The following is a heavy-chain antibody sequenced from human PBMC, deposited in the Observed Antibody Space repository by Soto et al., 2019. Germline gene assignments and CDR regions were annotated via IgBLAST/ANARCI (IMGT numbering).Heavy chain of an antibody. J-gene: IGHJ3*02. CDR2: IYHSGNT. V-gene: IGHV4-38-2*02. CDR3: ARDRGTYCGGDCYSGSAFDI. Sequence: SETLSLTCAVSGYSISSGYYWGWIRQPPGKGLEWIGSIYHSGNTYYNPSLKSRVTISVDTSKNQFSLKLSSVTAADTAVYYCARDRGTYCGGDCYSGSAFDIWGQGTLVTVSS. CDR1: GYSISSGYY. D-gene: IGHD2-21*02.